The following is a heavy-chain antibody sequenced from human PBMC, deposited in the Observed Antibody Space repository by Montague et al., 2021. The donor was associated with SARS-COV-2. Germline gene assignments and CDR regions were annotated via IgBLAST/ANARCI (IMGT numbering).Heavy chain of an antibody. Sequence: SETRSLTCTVSGGSISSYYWSWIRQPPGKGLEWIGYIYYSGSTNYNPSLKSRVTISVDTSKNQLSLKLSSVTAAGTAVYYCARGSGWMGNAFDIWGQGTMVTVSS. D-gene: IGHD6-19*01. V-gene: IGHV4-59*01. CDR2: IYYSGST. CDR1: GGSISSYY. CDR3: ARGSGWMGNAFDI. J-gene: IGHJ3*02.